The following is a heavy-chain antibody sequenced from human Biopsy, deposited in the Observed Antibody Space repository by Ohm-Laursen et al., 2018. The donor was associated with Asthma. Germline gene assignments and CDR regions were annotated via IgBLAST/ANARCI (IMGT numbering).Heavy chain of an antibody. CDR1: GFTFSNYA. Sequence: SSLRLSCAASGFTFSNYAMHWVRQAPGKGMEWVAVIAYDGRDKYYADSVKGRFTISRDNSKNTLYLQMNSLRAEDTAVYYCATFPYGDYLPLDYWGQGTLVTVSS. CDR2: IAYDGRDK. D-gene: IGHD4-17*01. CDR3: ATFPYGDYLPLDY. V-gene: IGHV3-30*03. J-gene: IGHJ4*02.